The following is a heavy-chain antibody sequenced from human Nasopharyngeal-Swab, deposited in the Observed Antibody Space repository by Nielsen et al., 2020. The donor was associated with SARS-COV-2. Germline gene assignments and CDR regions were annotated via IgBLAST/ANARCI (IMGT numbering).Heavy chain of an antibody. CDR3: VKHQGSSSDQ. CDR2: ISSSSSYI. J-gene: IGHJ4*02. Sequence: GESLKISCAASGFTFSSYSMNWVRQAPGKWLEWVSSISSSSSYIHYADSVKGRFTISRDNVKNSLYLQMNSLRAEDTAVYYCVKHQGSSSDQWGQGTLVTVSS. CDR1: GFTFSSYS. V-gene: IGHV3-21*01.